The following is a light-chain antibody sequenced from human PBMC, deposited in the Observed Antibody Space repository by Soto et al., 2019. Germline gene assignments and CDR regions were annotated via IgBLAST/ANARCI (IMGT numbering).Light chain of an antibody. CDR3: QPYNNWPLT. CDR1: QGISSW. CDR2: DTS. V-gene: IGKV3-15*01. J-gene: IGKJ4*01. Sequence: MPQSPFNLSSSVGARVTITCPASQGISSWLAWYQHKPGQTPRLFIYDTSTRATGVPARFSGSRSGPEFTLTINSLQSEDFAIYYCQPYNNWPLTVGGGTKVDIK.